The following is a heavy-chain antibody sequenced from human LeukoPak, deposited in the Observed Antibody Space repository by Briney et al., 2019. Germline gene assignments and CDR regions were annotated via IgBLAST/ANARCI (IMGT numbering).Heavy chain of an antibody. CDR3: AKDRRSAEPALSYFDY. CDR1: GFTFSGYA. D-gene: IGHD6-13*01. V-gene: IGHV3-23*01. Sequence: GGSLRLSCAASGFTFSGYAMSWVRQAPRKGLEWVSAVSGSGSTTYYADSVKGRFTISRDNFKNTLYLQMNSLRAEDTAVYYCAKDRRSAEPALSYFDYWGQGTLVTVSS. CDR2: VSGSGSTT. J-gene: IGHJ4*02.